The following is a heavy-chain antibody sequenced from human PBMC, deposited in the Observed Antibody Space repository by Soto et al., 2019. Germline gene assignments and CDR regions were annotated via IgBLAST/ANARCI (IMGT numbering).Heavy chain of an antibody. CDR3: ASQIRIGLGQVDYGMDV. CDR2: ISSSSSYI. CDR1: GFTFSSYS. J-gene: IGHJ6*02. Sequence: GGSLRMSCASSGFTFSSYSMNWVRQAPGKGLEWVSSISSSSSYIYYADSVKGRFTISRDNAKNSLYLQMNSLRAEDTAVYYCASQIRIGLGQVDYGMDVWGQGTKVTVYS. V-gene: IGHV3-21*01.